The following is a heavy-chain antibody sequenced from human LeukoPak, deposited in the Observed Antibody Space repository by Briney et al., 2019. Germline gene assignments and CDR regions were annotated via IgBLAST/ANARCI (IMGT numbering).Heavy chain of an antibody. J-gene: IGHJ4*02. CDR2: IYYSGST. D-gene: IGHD6-25*01. Sequence: PSETLSLTCTVSGGSISSYYWSWIRQPPGKGLEWIGYIYYSGSTNYNPSLKSRVTISVDTSKNQFSLKLSSVTAADTAVYYCTTEYIAAAAPFDYWGQGTLVTVSS. CDR1: GGSISSYY. CDR3: TTEYIAAAAPFDY. V-gene: IGHV4-59*01.